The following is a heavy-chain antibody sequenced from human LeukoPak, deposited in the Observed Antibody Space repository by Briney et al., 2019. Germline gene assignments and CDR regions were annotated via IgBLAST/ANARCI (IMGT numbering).Heavy chain of an antibody. CDR3: VRDLVATIDHYYYGMDV. J-gene: IGHJ6*02. V-gene: IGHV4-61*01. Sequence: SETLSLTCIVSGGSVSSGSYYRSWIRQPPGKGLEWIGYIYNSVRTNYNPSLKSRVTISVDTSKNQLSLKLSSVTAADTAVYFCVRDLVATIDHYYYGMDVWGQGTTVTVSS. CDR2: IYNSVRT. D-gene: IGHD5-12*01. CDR1: GGSVSSGSYY.